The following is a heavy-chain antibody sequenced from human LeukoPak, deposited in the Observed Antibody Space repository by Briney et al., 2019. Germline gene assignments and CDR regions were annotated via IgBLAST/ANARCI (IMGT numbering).Heavy chain of an antibody. V-gene: IGHV1-8*01. CDR1: GYTFTSYD. Sequence: EASVKVSCKASGYTFTSYDINWVRQATGQGLEWMGWMNPNSGNTGYAQKFQGRVTMTRNTSISTAYMELSSLRSEDTAVYYCARGRRWLRKAHLFYYFDYWGQGTLVTVSS. CDR3: ARGRRWLRKAHLFYYFDY. J-gene: IGHJ4*02. CDR2: MNPNSGNT. D-gene: IGHD5-24*01.